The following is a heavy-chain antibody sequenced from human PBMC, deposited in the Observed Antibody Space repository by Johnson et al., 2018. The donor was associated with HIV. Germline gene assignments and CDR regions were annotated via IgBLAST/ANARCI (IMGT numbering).Heavy chain of an antibody. V-gene: IGHV3-NL1*01. Sequence: QVQLVESGGGVVQPGRYLRLSCAASGFTFSSYAMHWVRQAPGTGLEWVSVIYSGGSTGYADSVKGRFTISRDKAKNSLYLQMNSLRAEDTALYYCARERYSSPGGHAFDIWGQGTMVTVSS. D-gene: IGHD6-13*01. CDR3: ARERYSSPGGHAFDI. CDR2: IYSGGST. J-gene: IGHJ3*02. CDR1: GFTFSSYA.